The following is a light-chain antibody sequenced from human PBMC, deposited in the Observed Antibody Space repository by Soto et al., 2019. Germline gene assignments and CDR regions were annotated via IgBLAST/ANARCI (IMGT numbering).Light chain of an antibody. CDR1: QTISSW. V-gene: IGKV1-5*01. CDR2: EAS. Sequence: DIPMTQCPSNLTASVGDRVAIACRASQTISSWLAWDQQKPGKAPKLLIYEASSLESGVPSRFSGSGSGTEFTLTISSLQPDDFATYYCQHYNSYPLTFGRGTKVDI. J-gene: IGKJ4*01. CDR3: QHYNSYPLT.